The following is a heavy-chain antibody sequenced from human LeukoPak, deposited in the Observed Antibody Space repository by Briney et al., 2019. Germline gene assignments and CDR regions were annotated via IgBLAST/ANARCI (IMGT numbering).Heavy chain of an antibody. CDR3: AKPISGGLAVTADWFDP. J-gene: IGHJ5*01. CDR1: GLALSFLA. V-gene: IGHV3-23*01. Sequence: GGSLRLSCTASGLALSFLAMSWLRQPPGKGLEWVSTINANSGATSSAASVRGRFTISRDNSKNKLYLQLNSLRAEDTAVYYCAKPISGGLAVTADWFDPWGQGTLVVVSS. D-gene: IGHD6-19*01. CDR2: INANSGAT.